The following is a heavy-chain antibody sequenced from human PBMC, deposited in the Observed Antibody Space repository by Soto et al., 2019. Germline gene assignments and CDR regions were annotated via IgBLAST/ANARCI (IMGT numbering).Heavy chain of an antibody. CDR1: GYSFTNYW. Sequence: GESLKISCKGSGYSFTNYWISWVRQMPGKGLEWMGRIDPSDSYTNYSPSFQGHVTISADKSISTAYLQWSSLKASDTAMYFCARRIRSPSGLSHGMDVRGQGTTVTVSS. V-gene: IGHV5-10-1*01. CDR3: ARRIRSPSGLSHGMDV. D-gene: IGHD4-17*01. CDR2: IDPSDSYT. J-gene: IGHJ6*02.